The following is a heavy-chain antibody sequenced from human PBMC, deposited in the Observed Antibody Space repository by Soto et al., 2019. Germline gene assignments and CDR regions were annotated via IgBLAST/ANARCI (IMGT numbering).Heavy chain of an antibody. D-gene: IGHD6-13*01. CDR1: GYTFTGYY. CDR2: INPNSGDT. Sequence: ASVKVSCKASGYTFTGYYRHWVRQAPGQGLEGMGWINPNSGDTNYAQKFQGWVTMTRDTSISTAHMELSRLRSDATAVYSWARQPYSSSWYYFDYWGQGTLVTVSS. CDR3: ARQPYSSSWYYFDY. J-gene: IGHJ4*02. V-gene: IGHV1-2*04.